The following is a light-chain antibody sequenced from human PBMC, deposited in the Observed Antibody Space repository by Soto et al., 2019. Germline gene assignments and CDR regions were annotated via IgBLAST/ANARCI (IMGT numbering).Light chain of an antibody. V-gene: IGLV2-18*02. Sequence: QSALTQPPSASGSPGQSVTISCTGTSSDVGSYTFVSWYQQYPGKAPKILIYDVNKRPSGVPDRFSGSKSGNTASLTISGLQAEDEADYYCCSYTSSTTPLFGGGTKVTVL. CDR3: CSYTSSTTPL. CDR1: SSDVGSYTF. J-gene: IGLJ2*01. CDR2: DVN.